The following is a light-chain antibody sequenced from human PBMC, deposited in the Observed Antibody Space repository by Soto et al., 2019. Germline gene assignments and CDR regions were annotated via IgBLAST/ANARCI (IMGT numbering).Light chain of an antibody. Sequence: EIVLTQFPGTLSLSPGDTATLSCRASQTVTTNYLAWYQQKPGQAPRFLIYGASSRATGIPDRFSGSGSGTDFTLTISRLEPEDFAVHYCQQYGGSPFTFGPGTKVDIK. J-gene: IGKJ3*01. CDR2: GAS. CDR1: QTVTTNY. CDR3: QQYGGSPFT. V-gene: IGKV3-20*01.